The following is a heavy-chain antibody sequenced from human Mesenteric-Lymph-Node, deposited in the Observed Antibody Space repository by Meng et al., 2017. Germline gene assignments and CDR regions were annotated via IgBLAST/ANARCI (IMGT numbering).Heavy chain of an antibody. CDR3: AREDPEIAAAGNPRRPYYGMDV. Sequence: SVKVSCKASGGTFSSYAISWVRQAPGQGLEWMGGIIPIFGTANYAQKFQGRVTITADESTSTAYKELSSLRSEDTAVYYCAREDPEIAAAGNPRRPYYGMDVWGQGTTVTVSS. D-gene: IGHD6-13*01. V-gene: IGHV1-69*13. CDR1: GGTFSSYA. CDR2: IIPIFGTA. J-gene: IGHJ6*02.